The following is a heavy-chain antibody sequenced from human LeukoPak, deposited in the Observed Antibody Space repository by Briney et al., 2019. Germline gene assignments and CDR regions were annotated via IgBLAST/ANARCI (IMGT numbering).Heavy chain of an antibody. J-gene: IGHJ4*02. CDR3: VRHQWELPKHFDY. D-gene: IGHD1-26*01. Sequence: SETLSLTCTVSGGSISSSSYYWGWIRQPPGKGLEWIGSIYYSGSTNYNPSLKSRVTISVDTSKNQFSLKLSSVTAADTAVYYCVRHQWELPKHFDYWGQGTLVTVSS. CDR2: IYYSGST. V-gene: IGHV4-39*01. CDR1: GGSISSSSYY.